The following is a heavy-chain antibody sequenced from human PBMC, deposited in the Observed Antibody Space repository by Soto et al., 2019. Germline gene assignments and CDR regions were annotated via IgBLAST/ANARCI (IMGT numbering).Heavy chain of an antibody. CDR3: AKAPNYDILTGGPIDY. CDR1: GFTFSSYA. V-gene: IGHV3-23*04. J-gene: IGHJ4*02. D-gene: IGHD3-9*01. Sequence: EVQLVESGGGLVQPGWSLRLSCTASGFTFSSYAMSWVRQAPGKGLEWVSGISGTGDSTYYADSVKGRLTISRDNSKNTLYLQMNSLRAEDTAVYYCAKAPNYDILTGGPIDYWGQGTLVTVSS. CDR2: ISGTGDST.